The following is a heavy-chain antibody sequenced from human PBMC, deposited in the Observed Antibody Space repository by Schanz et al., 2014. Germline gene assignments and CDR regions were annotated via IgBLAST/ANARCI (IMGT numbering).Heavy chain of an antibody. J-gene: IGHJ3*02. V-gene: IGHV3-23*01. CDR3: AKGRFGELSAFDI. Sequence: DVQLLESGGGLVQPGGSLRLSCAASGFTFSSYAKSWVRQAPGKGLEWVSAISGSGGSTYYADSVKGRFTISRDNSKNTLYLQMNSLRAEDTAVYYCAKGRFGELSAFDIWGQGTMVTVSS. CDR2: ISGSGGST. CDR1: GFTFSSYA. D-gene: IGHD3-10*01.